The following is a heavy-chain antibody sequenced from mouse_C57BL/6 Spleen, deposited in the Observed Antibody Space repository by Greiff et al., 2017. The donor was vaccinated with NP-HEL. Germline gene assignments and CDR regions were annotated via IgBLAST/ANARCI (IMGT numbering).Heavy chain of an antibody. Sequence: EVQLQQSGGGLVKPGGSLKLSCAASGFTFSDYGMHWVRQAPEKGLEWVAYISSGSSTIYYADTVKGRFTISRDNAKNTLFLQMTSLRSEDTAMYYCARLGEYYAMDYWGQGTSVTVSS. CDR2: ISSGSSTI. CDR3: ARLGEYYAMDY. CDR1: GFTFSDYG. V-gene: IGHV5-17*01. J-gene: IGHJ4*01.